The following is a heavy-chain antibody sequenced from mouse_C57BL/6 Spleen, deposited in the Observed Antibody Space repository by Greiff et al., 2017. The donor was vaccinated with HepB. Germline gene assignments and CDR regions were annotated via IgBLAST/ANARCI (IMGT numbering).Heavy chain of an antibody. CDR2: IDPNSGGT. Sequence: VQLKESGAELVKPGASVKLSCKASGYTFTSYWMHWVKQRPGRGLEWIGRIDPNSGGTKYNEKFKSKATLTVDKPSSTAYMQLSSLTSEDSAVYYCARYPPHYGYDRAWFAYWGQGTLVTVSA. D-gene: IGHD2-2*01. J-gene: IGHJ3*01. CDR3: ARYPPHYGYDRAWFAY. CDR1: GYTFTSYW. V-gene: IGHV1-72*01.